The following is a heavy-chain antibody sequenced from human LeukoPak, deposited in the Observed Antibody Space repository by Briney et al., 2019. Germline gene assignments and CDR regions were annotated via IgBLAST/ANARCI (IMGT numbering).Heavy chain of an antibody. Sequence: SETLSLTCTVSGGSISSGSYYWSWIRQPAGKGLEWIGCIYTSGSTNYNPSLKSRVTISVDTSKNQFSLKLSSVTAADTAVYYCARSRGYSYGAYWGQGTLVTVSS. V-gene: IGHV4-61*02. CDR1: GGSISSGSYY. J-gene: IGHJ4*02. CDR3: ARSRGYSYGAY. D-gene: IGHD5-18*01. CDR2: IYTSGST.